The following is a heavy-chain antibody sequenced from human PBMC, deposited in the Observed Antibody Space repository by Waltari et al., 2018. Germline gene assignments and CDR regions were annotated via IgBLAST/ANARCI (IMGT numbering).Heavy chain of an antibody. CDR3: ARRKDGSSWGYDY. Sequence: QVQLVQSGAEVKEPGASVQVSCKASAYTFTGYYIHWVRQAPGQGLEWMGWINHNNGGTKYSQNFQGRVTMTRDTSISTAYMELSSLTSDDTAVYYCARRKDGSSWGYDYWGQGTLVTVSS. CDR2: INHNNGGT. J-gene: IGHJ4*02. V-gene: IGHV1-2*02. CDR1: AYTFTGYY. D-gene: IGHD6-6*01.